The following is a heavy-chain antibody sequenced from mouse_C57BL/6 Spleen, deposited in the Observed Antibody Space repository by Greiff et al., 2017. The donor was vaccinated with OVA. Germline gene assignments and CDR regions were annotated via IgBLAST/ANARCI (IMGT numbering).Heavy chain of an antibody. V-gene: IGHV14-2*01. CDR3: ASLYYGSSPFAY. Sequence: EVQLVESGAELVKPGASVKLSCTASGFNIKDYYMHWVKQRTEQGLEWIGRIDPEDGETKYAPKFQGKATIPADTSSNTAYLQLSSLTSEDTAVYYCASLYYGSSPFAYWGQGTLVTVSA. D-gene: IGHD1-1*01. CDR2: IDPEDGET. J-gene: IGHJ3*01. CDR1: GFNIKDYY.